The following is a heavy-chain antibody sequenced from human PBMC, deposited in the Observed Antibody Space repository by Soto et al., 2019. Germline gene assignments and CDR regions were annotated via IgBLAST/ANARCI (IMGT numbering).Heavy chain of an antibody. Sequence: QVQLVQSGTEVKKPGASVKVSCKASGYTFTSFGIGWVRQAPGQGLEWMGWINVYNGNTYYVQKLQGRVTMTTDTSKSTTHMELRSLRSDDTAVYYCARVPFSSSWYGVDYWGQGTLITVPS. CDR2: INVYNGNT. J-gene: IGHJ4*02. D-gene: IGHD6-13*01. CDR3: ARVPFSSSWYGVDY. V-gene: IGHV1-18*01. CDR1: GYTFTSFG.